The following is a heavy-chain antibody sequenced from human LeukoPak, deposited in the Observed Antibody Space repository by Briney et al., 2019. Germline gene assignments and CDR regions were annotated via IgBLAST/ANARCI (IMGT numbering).Heavy chain of an antibody. V-gene: IGHV3-48*03. CDR3: ARDNSDEYSYVFSPYTPSFFDY. CDR1: AFTFSSYA. J-gene: IGHJ4*02. D-gene: IGHD3-16*01. Sequence: GGSLRLSCAASAFTFSSYAMNWVRQAPGKGLEWVSYISYSGSTIYYADSVKGRFTISRDNAKNSLYLQMNSLRAEDTAVYYCARDNSDEYSYVFSPYTPSFFDYSGQGTLVTVSS. CDR2: ISYSGSTI.